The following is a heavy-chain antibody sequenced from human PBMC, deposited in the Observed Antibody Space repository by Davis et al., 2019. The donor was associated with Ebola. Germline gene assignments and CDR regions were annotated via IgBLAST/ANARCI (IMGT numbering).Heavy chain of an antibody. D-gene: IGHD6-6*01. CDR2: ISSSSSTI. V-gene: IGHV3-48*02. Sequence: GESLKISCAASGFTFSSYAMNWVRQAPGKGLEWVSYISSSSSTIYYADSVKGRFTISRDNAKSSLYLQMHSLRDEDTAVYYCARGSIAARPGYYYGMDVWGQGTTVTVSS. CDR1: GFTFSSYA. CDR3: ARGSIAARPGYYYGMDV. J-gene: IGHJ6*02.